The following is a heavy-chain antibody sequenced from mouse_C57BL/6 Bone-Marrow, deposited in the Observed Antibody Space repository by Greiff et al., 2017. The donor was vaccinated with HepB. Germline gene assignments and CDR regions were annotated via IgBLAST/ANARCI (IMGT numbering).Heavy chain of an antibody. D-gene: IGHD1-1*01. CDR3: TFYYYGSMFAY. V-gene: IGHV14-4*01. CDR1: GFNIKDDY. Sequence: VQLQQSGAELVRPGASVKLSCTASGFNIKDDYMHWVKQRPEQGLEWIGWIDPENGDTEYASKFQGKATITADTSSNTAYLQLSSLTSEDTAVYYCTFYYYGSMFAYWGQGTLVTVSA. J-gene: IGHJ3*01. CDR2: IDPENGDT.